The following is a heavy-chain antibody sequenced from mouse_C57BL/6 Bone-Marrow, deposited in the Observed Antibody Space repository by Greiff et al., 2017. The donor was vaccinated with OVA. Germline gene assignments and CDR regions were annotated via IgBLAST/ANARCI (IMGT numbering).Heavy chain of an antibody. V-gene: IGHV1-69*01. CDR3: ARSGYSNHGGFAY. CDR1: GYTFTSYW. CDR2: IDPSDSYT. Sequence: QVQLQQPGAELVMPGASVKLFCKASGYTFTSYWMHWVKQRPGQGLEWIGEIDPSDSYTNYNQKFKGKSTLTVDKSSSTAYMQLSSLTSEDSAVYYCARSGYSNHGGFAYWGQGTLVTVSA. D-gene: IGHD2-5*01. J-gene: IGHJ3*01.